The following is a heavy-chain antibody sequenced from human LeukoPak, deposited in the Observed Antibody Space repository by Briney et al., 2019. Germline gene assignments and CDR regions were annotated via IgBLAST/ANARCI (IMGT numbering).Heavy chain of an antibody. J-gene: IGHJ4*02. Sequence: GGSLRLSCAASGFTFSSYAMSWVRQAPGKGLEWVSAISGSGGSTYYADSVKGRFTISRDNSKNTLYLQMNSLRAEDTAVYYCAKDVRYYYDSSGYFGYWGQGTLVTVFS. CDR1: GFTFSSYA. CDR2: ISGSGGST. V-gene: IGHV3-23*01. CDR3: AKDVRYYYDSSGYFGY. D-gene: IGHD3-22*01.